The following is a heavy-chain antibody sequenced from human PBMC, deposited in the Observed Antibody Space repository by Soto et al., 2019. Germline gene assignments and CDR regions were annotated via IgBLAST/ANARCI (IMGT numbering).Heavy chain of an antibody. CDR1: GDSISSGDYY. J-gene: IGHJ2*01. CDR3: ARETGHARYFDL. V-gene: IGHV4-30-4*01. Sequence: QVQLQESGPGLVKPSQTLSLTCTVSGDSISSGDYYWSWIRQPPGKGLECIGYISYSGSTYYNPSLKSRVTISLDTSKNQFSLKLNSVTAADTAVYSCARETGHARYFDLWGRGTLVTVSS. CDR2: ISYSGST.